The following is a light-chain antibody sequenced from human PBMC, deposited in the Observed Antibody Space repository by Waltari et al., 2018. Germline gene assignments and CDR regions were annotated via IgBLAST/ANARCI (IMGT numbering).Light chain of an antibody. CDR2: RCD. CDR3: AAWVDSLGGRWV. V-gene: IGLV1-47*01. J-gene: IGLJ3*02. Sequence: QSVLTQPPSASGTPGQRVTMSCSGSASNIGNNLVNWYQQLPGKAPKRVIYRCDARPAGAPDGFSAPQSGTTASLAIRGLRSEDEAEYYCAAWVDSLGGRWVFGGGSEVTVL. CDR1: ASNIGNNL.